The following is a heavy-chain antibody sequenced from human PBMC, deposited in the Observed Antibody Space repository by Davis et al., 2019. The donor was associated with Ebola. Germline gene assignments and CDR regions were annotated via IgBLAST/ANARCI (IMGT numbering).Heavy chain of an antibody. D-gene: IGHD4-17*01. CDR3: ASTMTTVTTGWFDP. Sequence: ASVKVSCKASGYTFTSYDINWVRQATGQGLEWMGWISAYNGNTNYAQKLQGRVTMTTDTSTSTAYMELRSLRSDDTAVYYCASTMTTVTTGWFDPWGQGTLVTVSS. J-gene: IGHJ5*02. CDR1: GYTFTSYD. CDR2: ISAYNGNT. V-gene: IGHV1-18*01.